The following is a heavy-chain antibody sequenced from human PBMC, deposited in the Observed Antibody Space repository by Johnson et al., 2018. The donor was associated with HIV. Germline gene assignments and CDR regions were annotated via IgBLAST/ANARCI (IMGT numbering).Heavy chain of an antibody. CDR3: ARSGYGSGSTHDAFDI. CDR1: GFTFSSYG. J-gene: IGHJ3*02. D-gene: IGHD3-10*01. CDR2: ISYDGGNK. V-gene: IGHV3-30*03. Sequence: QVQLVESGGGVVQPGRSLRLSCAASGFTFSSYGMHWVRQAPGKGLAWVAVISYDGGNKYYADSVTGRFTISRDNSKNTLYLQMNSLRAEDTAVYYCARSGYGSGSTHDAFDIWGQGTMVTVSS.